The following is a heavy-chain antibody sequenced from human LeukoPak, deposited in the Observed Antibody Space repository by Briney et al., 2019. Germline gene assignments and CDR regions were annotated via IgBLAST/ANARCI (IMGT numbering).Heavy chain of an antibody. Sequence: GGSLRLSCAASGFTFSSYAMSWVRQAPGKGLEWVSAISGSGGSTYYADSVKGRFTISRDNSKNTLYLQMNSLRAEDTAVYYCAXRSGRTTGRYDYWGQGTLVTVSS. CDR1: GFTFSSYA. CDR3: AXRSGRTTGRYDY. D-gene: IGHD4-17*01. V-gene: IGHV3-23*01. J-gene: IGHJ4*02. CDR2: ISGSGGST.